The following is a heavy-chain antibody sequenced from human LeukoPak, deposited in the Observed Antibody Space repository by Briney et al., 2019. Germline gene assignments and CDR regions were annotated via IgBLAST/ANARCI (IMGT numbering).Heavy chain of an antibody. V-gene: IGHV4-39*02. CDR1: GGSISSSSYY. D-gene: IGHD5-24*01. CDR2: IHYSGST. Sequence: SETLSLTCTVSGGSISSSSYYWGWIRQSPGKGLEWIGNIHYSGSTYYSPSLKSRVTISVDTSKNQFSLKLSSVTAADTAVCYCARDGYNPIDYWGQGALVTVSS. CDR3: ARDGYNPIDY. J-gene: IGHJ4*02.